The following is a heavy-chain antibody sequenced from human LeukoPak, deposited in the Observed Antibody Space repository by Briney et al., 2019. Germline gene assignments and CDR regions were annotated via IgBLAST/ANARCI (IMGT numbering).Heavy chain of an antibody. J-gene: IGHJ4*02. CDR2: ISHSGST. D-gene: IGHD3-22*01. CDR1: GGSISSTDYY. V-gene: IGHV4-61*08. Sequence: SETLSLTCTVSGGSISSTDYYWGWIRQPPGKGLEWLAYISHSGSTNFNPSLKSRVTISVDTSMNQFSLKLSSVTAADTAVYYCARESDYYDSSGYFDYWGQGTLVTVSS. CDR3: ARESDYYDSSGYFDY.